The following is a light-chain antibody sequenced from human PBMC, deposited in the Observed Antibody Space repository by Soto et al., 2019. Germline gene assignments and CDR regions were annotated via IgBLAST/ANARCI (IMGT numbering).Light chain of an antibody. CDR3: QQSYSTPPT. Sequence: DVHMTQSPSSLSASVGDRFTITCRASQSISSYLNWYQQKPGKAPKLLIYAASSLQSGVPSRFSGSGSGTDCTLTISSLQPEDFATYYCQQSYSTPPTFGQGTKVDIK. J-gene: IGKJ1*01. CDR1: QSISSY. CDR2: AAS. V-gene: IGKV1-39*01.